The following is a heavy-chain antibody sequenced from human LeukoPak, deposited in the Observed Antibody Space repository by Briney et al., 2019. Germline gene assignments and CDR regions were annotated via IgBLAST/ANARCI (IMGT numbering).Heavy chain of an antibody. J-gene: IGHJ4*02. Sequence: GWSLGRSCAASGFTVNNYAMNLARHAPDKGLVWVSSIGGGGENTYNAAPEKSRFTTSRDNSQNTLYLKMNSLRAEDTAVYYCARDYADYAGYFFFDYWGQGTLVTVSS. CDR1: GFTVNNYA. D-gene: IGHD4-17*01. CDR3: ARDYADYAGYFFFDY. CDR2: IGGGGENT. V-gene: IGHV3-23*01.